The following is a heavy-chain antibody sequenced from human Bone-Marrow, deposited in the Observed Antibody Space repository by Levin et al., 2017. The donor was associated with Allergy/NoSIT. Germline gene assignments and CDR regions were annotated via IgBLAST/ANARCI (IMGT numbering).Heavy chain of an antibody. D-gene: IGHD6-13*01. CDR1: GFSLTTEGVC. Sequence: QTLSLTCTFSGFSLTTEGVCVIWIRQPPGKALEWLARIDWDDDKYYSTSLKTRLTVSKDTSKNQVVLTMTNMDPVDTATYYCARMGGRATAGTAQDFWGQGTLVSVS. CDR2: IDWDDDK. J-gene: IGHJ4*02. V-gene: IGHV2-70*11. CDR3: ARMGGRATAGTAQDF.